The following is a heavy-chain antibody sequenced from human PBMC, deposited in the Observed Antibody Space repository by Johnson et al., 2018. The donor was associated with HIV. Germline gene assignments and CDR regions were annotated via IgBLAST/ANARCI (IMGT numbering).Heavy chain of an antibody. V-gene: IGHV3-13*01. CDR3: ARKGMRRSIAAAGADAFDI. D-gene: IGHD6-13*01. J-gene: IGHJ3*02. CDR2: IGTAGDT. CDR1: GFTVSSNY. Sequence: MLLVESGGGLVQPGGSLRLSCAASGFTVSSNYMSWVRQAPGKGLEWVSAIGTAGDTYYPGSVKGRFTISRENAKNSLYLQMNSLRAGDTAVYYCARKGMRRSIAAAGADAFDIWGQGTMVTVSS.